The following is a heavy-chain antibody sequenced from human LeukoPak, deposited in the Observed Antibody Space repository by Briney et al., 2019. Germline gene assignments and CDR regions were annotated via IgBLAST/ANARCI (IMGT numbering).Heavy chain of an antibody. D-gene: IGHD1-1*01. CDR3: ANDGTGVHVWTPEAFDL. CDR2: ISGNGART. V-gene: IGHV3-23*01. J-gene: IGHJ3*01. Sequence: GGSLRLSCTASGFTFTTYAMSWVRQAPGKGLEWVSTISGNGARTYYEDSVKGRFTISRDNSKNTLYLQVSSLRAEDTAMYYCANDGTGVHVWTPEAFDLWGPGTMVIVSS. CDR1: GFTFTTYA.